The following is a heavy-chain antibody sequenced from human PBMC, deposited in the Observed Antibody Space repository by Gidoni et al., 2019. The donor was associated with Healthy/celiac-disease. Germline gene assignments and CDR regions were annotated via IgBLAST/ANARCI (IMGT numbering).Heavy chain of an antibody. D-gene: IGHD3-10*01. CDR2: IYYSGST. J-gene: IGHJ6*02. Sequence: QVNPQVSGPPLATPWVTLSPTGAFSGRSLRRGSYYWSWIRQPPGKGLEWIGYIYYSGSTNYNPSLKSRVTISVDTSKNQFSLKLSSVTAADTAVYYCARDAAGFREGGMDVWGQGTTVTVSS. CDR3: ARDAAGFREGGMDV. V-gene: IGHV4-61*01. CDR1: GRSLRRGSYY.